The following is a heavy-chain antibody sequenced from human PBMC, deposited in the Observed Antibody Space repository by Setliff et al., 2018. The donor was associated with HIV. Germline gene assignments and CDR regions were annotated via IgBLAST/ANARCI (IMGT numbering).Heavy chain of an antibody. Sequence: PSETLSLTCSVSGYSITDGYRWGWIRQSTTRGLTWLGGVSYTGSTYYNPSLSSRLTISMDTSKNEFSLKLTSPTAADTAIYYCARDRALRFSDSPSFYYFDYWGQGSLVTVSS. D-gene: IGHD2-15*01. V-gene: IGHV4-38-2*02. CDR2: VSYTGST. CDR1: GYSITDGYR. J-gene: IGHJ4*02. CDR3: ARDRALRFSDSPSFYYFDY.